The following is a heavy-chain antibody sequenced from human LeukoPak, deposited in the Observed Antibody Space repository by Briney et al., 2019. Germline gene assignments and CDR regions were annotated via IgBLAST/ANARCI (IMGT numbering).Heavy chain of an antibody. D-gene: IGHD3-9*01. J-gene: IGHJ5*02. V-gene: IGHV1-69*05. CDR3: ARPVYYDILTGYSGRNWFDP. CDR1: GGTLSSYA. CDR2: IIPIFGTA. Sequence: ASVKVSCKASGGTLSSYAISWVRQAPGQGLEWMGGIIPIFGTANYAQKFQGRVTITTDKSTSTAYMELSSLRSEDTAVYYCARPVYYDILTGYSGRNWFDPWGQGTLVTVSS.